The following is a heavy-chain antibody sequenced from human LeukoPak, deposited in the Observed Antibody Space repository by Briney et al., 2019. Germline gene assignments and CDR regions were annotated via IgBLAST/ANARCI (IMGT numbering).Heavy chain of an antibody. CDR1: GFTFSSYS. CDR3: ARDLENTAMAYGGYYFDY. Sequence: GGSLRLSCAASGFTFSSYSMNWVRQAPGKGLEWVSYISSSSSTIHYADSVKGRFTISRDNAKNSLYLQLNSLRAEDTAVYYCARDLENTAMAYGGYYFDYWGQGTLVTVSS. V-gene: IGHV3-48*01. CDR2: ISSSSSTI. J-gene: IGHJ4*02. D-gene: IGHD5-18*01.